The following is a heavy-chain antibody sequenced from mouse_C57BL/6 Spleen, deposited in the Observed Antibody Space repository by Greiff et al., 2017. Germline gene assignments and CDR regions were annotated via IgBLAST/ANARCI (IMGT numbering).Heavy chain of an antibody. CDR3: TTVNGSSPLAMDY. CDR1: GFNIKDDY. Sequence: EVMLVESGAELVRPGASVKLSCTASGFNIKDDYMHWVKQRPEQGLEWIGWIDPENGDTEYASKFQGKATITADTSSNTAYLQLSSLTSEDTAVYYCTTVNGSSPLAMDYWGQGTSVTVSS. D-gene: IGHD1-1*01. CDR2: IDPENGDT. J-gene: IGHJ4*01. V-gene: IGHV14-4*01.